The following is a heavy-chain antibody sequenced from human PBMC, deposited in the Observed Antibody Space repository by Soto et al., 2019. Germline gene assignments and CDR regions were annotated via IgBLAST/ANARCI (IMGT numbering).Heavy chain of an antibody. V-gene: IGHV3-21*01. CDR2: ISSSGTFK. J-gene: IGHJ4*02. D-gene: IGHD2-15*01. CDR1: GFIFTTNS. CDR3: ARDPPHGGTSSWDADS. Sequence: GGSLRLACEASGFIFTTNSMNWVRQVPGKGLQWLSSISSSGTFKSYGDSVKGRFTISRDNAKNSLFLQMNNLSGEDTGLYYCARDPPHGGTSSWDADSWGPGTLVTVSS.